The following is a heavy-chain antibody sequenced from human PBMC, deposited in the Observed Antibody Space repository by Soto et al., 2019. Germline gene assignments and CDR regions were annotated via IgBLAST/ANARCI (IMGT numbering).Heavy chain of an antibody. D-gene: IGHD3-22*01. CDR3: ARDFSGYPPNQWYYYYGMDV. CDR2: IYYSGST. J-gene: IGHJ6*02. V-gene: IGHV4-59*01. CDR1: GGSISSYY. Sequence: TSETLSLTCTVSGGSISSYYWSWIRQPPGKGLEWIGYIYYSGSTNYNPSLKSRVTISVDTSKNQFSLKLSSVTAADTAVYYCARDFSGYPPNQWYYYYGMDVWGQGTTVTVSS.